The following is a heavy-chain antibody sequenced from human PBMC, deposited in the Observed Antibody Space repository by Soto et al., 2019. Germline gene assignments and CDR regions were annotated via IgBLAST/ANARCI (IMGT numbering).Heavy chain of an antibody. J-gene: IGHJ4*02. V-gene: IGHV3-13*01. CDR1: GFTFSSYD. Sequence: PGGSLRLSCAASGFTFSSYDMHWVRQATGKGLEWVSAIGTAGDTYYPGSVKGRFTISRENAKNSLYLQMNSLRAGDTAVYYCARSEGSSGWPIDYWGRGTLVTVSS. CDR2: IGTAGDT. D-gene: IGHD6-19*01. CDR3: ARSEGSSGWPIDY.